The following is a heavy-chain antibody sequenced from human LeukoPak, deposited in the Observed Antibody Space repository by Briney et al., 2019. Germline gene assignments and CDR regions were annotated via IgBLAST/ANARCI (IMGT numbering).Heavy chain of an antibody. CDR3: AGAGVDTAIPAGHYGTDV. CDR1: GFTFSSYG. V-gene: IGHV3-33*01. D-gene: IGHD5-18*01. Sequence: GGSLRLSCAASGFTFSSYGMHWVRQAPGKGLEWVAVIWYDGSNKYYADSVKGRFTISRDNSKNTLYLQMNSLRAEDTSVYYCAGAGVDTAIPAGHYGTDVWGQGTTVTVSS. CDR2: IWYDGSNK. J-gene: IGHJ6*02.